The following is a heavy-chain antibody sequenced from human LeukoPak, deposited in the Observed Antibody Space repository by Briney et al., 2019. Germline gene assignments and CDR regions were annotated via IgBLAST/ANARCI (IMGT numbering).Heavy chain of an antibody. V-gene: IGHV3-30*02. CDR2: IRHDGNNK. CDR3: AQDFEWGVGY. J-gene: IGHJ4*02. D-gene: IGHD3-3*01. CDR1: GFIFNNHA. Sequence: PGGSLRLSCAASGFIFNNHAMHWVRQAPGKGLEWVAYIRHDGNNKNSVDSVKGRFTIPRDNSKNMLYLQMNSLSTEDTAVYYCAQDFEWGVGYWGQGVLVTVSS.